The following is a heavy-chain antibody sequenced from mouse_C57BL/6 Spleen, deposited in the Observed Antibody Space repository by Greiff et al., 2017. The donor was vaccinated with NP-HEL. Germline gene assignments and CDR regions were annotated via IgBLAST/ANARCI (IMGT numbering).Heavy chain of an antibody. Sequence: EVQLVESGGGLVKPGGSLKLSCAASGFTFSSYAMSWVRQTPEKRLEWVATISDGGSYTYYPDDVKGRFTISRDNAKNNLYLQMSHLKSEDTAMYYCARAFSYGYDRAWFAYWGQGTLVTVSA. CDR2: ISDGGSYT. J-gene: IGHJ3*01. CDR1: GFTFSSYA. D-gene: IGHD2-2*01. CDR3: ARAFSYGYDRAWFAY. V-gene: IGHV5-4*01.